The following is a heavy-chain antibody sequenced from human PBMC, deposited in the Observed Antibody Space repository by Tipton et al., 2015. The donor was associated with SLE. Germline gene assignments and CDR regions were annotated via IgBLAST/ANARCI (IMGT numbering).Heavy chain of an antibody. V-gene: IGHV4-4*02. CDR2: ISHTGST. CDR1: GGSITSTNW. J-gene: IGHJ4*02. CDR3: ARLGSSTYLTLDGYYFDY. Sequence: TLSLTCAVSGGSITSTNWWSWLRQPPGKGLEWIAEISHTGSTNYNPSLKSRVTISLDKSKNQSSLDLTSVTAADTAVYYCARLGSSTYLTLDGYYFDYWGQGALVTVSS. D-gene: IGHD2-2*01.